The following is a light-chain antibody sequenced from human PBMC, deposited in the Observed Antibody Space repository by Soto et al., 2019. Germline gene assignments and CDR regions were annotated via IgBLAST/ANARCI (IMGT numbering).Light chain of an antibody. J-gene: IGKJ1*01. Sequence: DIRMTQSPSSLSASVGDRVTITCRASQDITLYLAWYQQKPGKSPNLLIYAAYTLQSGVPSRFSGSGSGTDFTLTISSLQPEDVATYFCQNYNSAPRTFGQGTRVEIK. CDR2: AAY. CDR1: QDITLY. V-gene: IGKV1-27*01. CDR3: QNYNSAPRT.